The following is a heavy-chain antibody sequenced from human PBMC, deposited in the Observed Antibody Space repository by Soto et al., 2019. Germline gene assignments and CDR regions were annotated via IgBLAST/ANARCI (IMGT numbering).Heavy chain of an antibody. Sequence: KASETLSLTCTVSGGSISSGGYYWSWIRQHPGKGLEWIGYIYYSGSTYYNPSLKSRVTISVDTSKNQFSLKLSSVTAADTAVYYCERGYDFWSGSHGMDVWGQGTTVTVYS. CDR1: GGSISSGGYY. CDR2: IYYSGST. D-gene: IGHD3-3*01. V-gene: IGHV4-31*03. J-gene: IGHJ6*02. CDR3: ERGYDFWSGSHGMDV.